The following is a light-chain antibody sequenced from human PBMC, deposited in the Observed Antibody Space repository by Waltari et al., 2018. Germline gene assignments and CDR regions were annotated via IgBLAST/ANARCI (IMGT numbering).Light chain of an antibody. CDR3: SSFAGRWV. V-gene: IGLV2-8*01. Sequence: QSALTQPPSASGSPGQSVTISCTGTSSHFGIYNFVSWYQQHPGKAPKVIIYEVTKRSSGVPDRFSGSKSGNTASLTVSGLQAVDEADYYCSSFAGRWVFGGGTKLTVL. CDR1: SSHFGIYNF. CDR2: EVT. J-gene: IGLJ3*02.